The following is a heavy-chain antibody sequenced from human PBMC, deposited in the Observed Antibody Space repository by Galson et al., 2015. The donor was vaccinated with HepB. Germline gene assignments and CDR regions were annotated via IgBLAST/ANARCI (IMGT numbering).Heavy chain of an antibody. J-gene: IGHJ4*02. V-gene: IGHV3-53*01. CDR1: GFTVSSNY. Sequence: SLRLSCAAPGFTVSSNYMSWVRQAPGKGLEWVSVLYSGGSTYYADSVKGRFTISRDNSKNTLYLQMNSLRAEDTAVYYCAGHKLRYCFDYWGQGTLVTVSS. CDR3: AGHKLRYCFDY. CDR2: LYSGGST.